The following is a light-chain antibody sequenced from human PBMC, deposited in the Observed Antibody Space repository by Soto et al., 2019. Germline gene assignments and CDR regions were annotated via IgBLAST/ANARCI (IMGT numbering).Light chain of an antibody. Sequence: QAVVTQEPSLTVSPGGTVTLTCGSSTGAVTSGHYPYWFQQKPGQAPRTLIYDTRNKHSWTPARFSGSLLGGKAALTLSGAQPEDEAEYYCLLSYSGFVVFGGGTKVTVL. CDR2: DTR. CDR1: TGAVTSGHY. J-gene: IGLJ2*01. CDR3: LLSYSGFVV. V-gene: IGLV7-46*01.